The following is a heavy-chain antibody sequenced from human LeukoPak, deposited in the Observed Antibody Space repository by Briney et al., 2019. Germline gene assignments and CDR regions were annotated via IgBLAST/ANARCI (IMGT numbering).Heavy chain of an antibody. D-gene: IGHD3-10*01. CDR3: ARDLLYGSGSYGYYYYGMDV. V-gene: IGHV3-30*03. Sequence: GGSLRLSCAASGFTFSSYGMHWVRQAPGKGLEWVAVISYDGSNKYYADSVKGRFTISRDNSKNTLYLQMNSLRAEDTAVYYCARDLLYGSGSYGYYYYGMDVWGKGTTVTVSS. J-gene: IGHJ6*04. CDR2: ISYDGSNK. CDR1: GFTFSSYG.